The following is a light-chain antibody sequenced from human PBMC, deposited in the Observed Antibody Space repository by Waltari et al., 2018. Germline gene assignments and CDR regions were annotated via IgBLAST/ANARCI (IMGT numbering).Light chain of an antibody. CDR3: QHRSSWPLT. V-gene: IGKV3-11*01. CDR1: QSVHNK. CDR2: DAS. Sequence: EIVLTQSLATLSLSPGDRATLSCRASQSVHNKLAWYQQKPGQAPRLLIYDASTRATGVPARFSGSGSGTDLTLSISSLEPEDFAVYYCQHRSSWPLTFGGGTKLEIK. J-gene: IGKJ4*01.